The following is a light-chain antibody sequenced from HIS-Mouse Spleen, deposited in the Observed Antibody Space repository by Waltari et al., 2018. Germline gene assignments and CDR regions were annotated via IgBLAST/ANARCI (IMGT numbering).Light chain of an antibody. J-gene: IGLJ2*01. CDR2: QDS. CDR3: QAWDG. V-gene: IGLV3-1*01. CDR1: KLGDKY. Sequence: SYELTQPPSVSVSPGQTASITCSGDKLGDKYACWYQQKPGQSPVLVIYQDSKRPSGIPERFSGSTSGNTATLTISGTQAMDEADYYCQAWDGFGGGTKLTVL.